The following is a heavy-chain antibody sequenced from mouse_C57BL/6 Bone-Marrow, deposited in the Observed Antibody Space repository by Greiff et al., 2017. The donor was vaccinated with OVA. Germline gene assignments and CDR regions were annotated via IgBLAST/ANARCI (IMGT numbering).Heavy chain of an antibody. CDR2: ISSGGSYT. D-gene: IGHD1-1*01. V-gene: IGHV5-6*01. CDR1: GFTFSSYG. CDR3: ASHYYGSSYY. J-gene: IGHJ2*01. Sequence: EVKLVESGGDLVKPGGSLKLSCAASGFTFSSYGMSWVRQTPDKRLEWVATISSGGSYTYYPHSVKGRFTISRDNAKNTLYLPMSSLKSEDTAMYYCASHYYGSSYYWGQGTTLTVSS.